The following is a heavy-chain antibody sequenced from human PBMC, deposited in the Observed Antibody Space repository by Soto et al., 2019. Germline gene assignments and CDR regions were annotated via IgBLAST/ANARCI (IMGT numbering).Heavy chain of an antibody. Sequence: SETLSLTCTVSGGSISSGEYYWSWIRQPPGKGLEWIAYRYYSGSTSYNSSLKSRLTISVDTSKNQFSLELSSVTAADTAVYYCARHDYGRGMDVWGQGTTVTVS. J-gene: IGHJ6*02. CDR1: GGSISSGEYY. CDR3: ARHDYGRGMDV. D-gene: IGHD4-17*01. V-gene: IGHV4-30-4*01. CDR2: RYYSGST.